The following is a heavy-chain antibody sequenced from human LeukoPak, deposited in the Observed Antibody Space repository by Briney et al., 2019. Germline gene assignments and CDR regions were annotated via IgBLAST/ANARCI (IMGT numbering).Heavy chain of an antibody. CDR3: AKGLPHYYDSSGYFF. V-gene: IGHV3-23*01. J-gene: IGHJ4*02. Sequence: PGGSLRLSCAASGFTFSSYAMSWVRQAPGKGLEWVSGFSGSGGNTYYADSVKGRFTISRDNSKNTLYLQMNSLRAEDTAVYYCAKGLPHYYDSSGYFFWGQGTLVTVFS. CDR2: FSGSGGNT. D-gene: IGHD3-22*01. CDR1: GFTFSSYA.